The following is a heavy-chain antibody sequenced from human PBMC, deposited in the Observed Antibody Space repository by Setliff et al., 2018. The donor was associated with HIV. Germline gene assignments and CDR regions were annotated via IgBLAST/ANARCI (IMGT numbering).Heavy chain of an antibody. Sequence: PGGSLRLSCEASGFAFGDYAMSWVRQAPGKGLEWVGFIRSKAYGGTTEYAASVKGRFTISRDDSKSIAYLQMNSLKTEDTAMYYCSARYSYGPQFDCWGQGTLVTVSS. J-gene: IGHJ4*02. V-gene: IGHV3-49*04. CDR2: IRSKAYGGTT. CDR3: SARYSYGPQFDC. D-gene: IGHD5-18*01. CDR1: GFAFGDYA.